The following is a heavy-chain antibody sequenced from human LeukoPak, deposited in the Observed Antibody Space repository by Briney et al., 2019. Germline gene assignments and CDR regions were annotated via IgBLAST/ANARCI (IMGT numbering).Heavy chain of an antibody. CDR1: GYTFTSYD. CDR3: AREADYYYMDV. J-gene: IGHJ6*03. CDR2: MNPNSGNT. V-gene: IGHV1-8*01. Sequence: GASVKVSCKASGYTFTSYDINWVRQATGQGLEWMGWMNPNSGNTGYAQKFQGRVTMTRDTSISTAYMELSRLRSDDTAVYYCAREADYYYMDVWGKGTTVTISS.